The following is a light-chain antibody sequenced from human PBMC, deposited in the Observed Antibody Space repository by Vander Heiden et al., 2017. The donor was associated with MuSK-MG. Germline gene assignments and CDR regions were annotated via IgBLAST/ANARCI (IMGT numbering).Light chain of an antibody. J-gene: IGKJ4*01. Sequence: DIQMPQSPSSLPASVGATVTITCRASQNISKYVNWYQQKPGGAPDLLIYAASTVQSGVPSRFSGSGAGTEFTLISSGLQPEDVATYYCQHSHNTPAFGGGTKVDIK. V-gene: IGKV1-39*01. CDR3: QHSHNTPA. CDR1: QNISKY. CDR2: AAS.